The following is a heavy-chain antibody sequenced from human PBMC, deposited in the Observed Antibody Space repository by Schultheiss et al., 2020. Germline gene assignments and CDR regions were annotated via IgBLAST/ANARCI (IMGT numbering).Heavy chain of an antibody. J-gene: IGHJ6*03. CDR3: AADCSSTSQNLNMDV. CDR1: GYTFTSYD. V-gene: IGHV1-8*01. CDR2: MNPNSGNT. Sequence: ASVKVSCKASGYTFTSYDINWVRQATGQGLEWMGWMNPNSGNTGYAQKFQERVTITRDMSTSTAYMELSSLRSEDTAVYYCAADCSSTSQNLNMDVWGKGTTVTVSS. D-gene: IGHD2-2*01.